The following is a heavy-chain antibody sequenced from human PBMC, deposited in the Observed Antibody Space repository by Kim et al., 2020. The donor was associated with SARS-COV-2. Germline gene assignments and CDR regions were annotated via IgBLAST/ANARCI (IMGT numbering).Heavy chain of an antibody. D-gene: IGHD3-3*01. CDR3: ARDLGGAYYGLLIGDP. CDR2: INTNSGVA. CDR1: GYTFTGYY. V-gene: IGHV1-2*06. Sequence: ASVKVSCEASGYTFTGYYMHWVRQAPRQGLAWMGRINTNSGVANYAQKFQGRVTMTKDTSISTASMELSRLRSDDTAGYYCARDLGGAYYGLLIGDPWGQGTLVTVSS. J-gene: IGHJ5*02.